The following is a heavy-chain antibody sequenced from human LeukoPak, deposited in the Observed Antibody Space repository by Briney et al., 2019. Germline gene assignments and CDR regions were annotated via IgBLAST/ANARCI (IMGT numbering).Heavy chain of an antibody. J-gene: IGHJ4*02. D-gene: IGHD6-19*01. V-gene: IGHV1-69*13. CDR3: ATRGSSGWYYFDY. CDR2: IIPIFGTA. CDR1: GGTFSSYA. Sequence: SVKVSCKASGGTFSSYAISWVRQAPGQGLEWMGGIIPIFGTANYAQEFQGRVTITADESTSTAYMELSSLRSEDTAVYYCATRGSSGWYYFDYWGQGTLVTVSS.